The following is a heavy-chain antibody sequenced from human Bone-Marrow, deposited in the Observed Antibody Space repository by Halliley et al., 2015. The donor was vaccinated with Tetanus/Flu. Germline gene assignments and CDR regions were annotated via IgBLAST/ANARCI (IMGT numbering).Heavy chain of an antibody. J-gene: IGHJ6*02. V-gene: IGHV3-74*01. CDR1: GFTFSSYW. Sequence: SLRLSCAASGFTFSSYWMHWVRQAPGKGLVWVSRIFSDVTSTSYADSVKGRFTISRDNARNTLYLQMNSLRAEGTAVYYCAGSPYYGMDVWGQGTTVSVSS. CDR3: AGSPYYGMDV. CDR2: IFSDVTST.